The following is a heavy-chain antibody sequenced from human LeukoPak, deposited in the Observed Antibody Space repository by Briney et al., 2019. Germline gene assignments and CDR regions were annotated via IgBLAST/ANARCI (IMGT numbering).Heavy chain of an antibody. CDR2: IYYTGTT. D-gene: IGHD6-13*01. CDR1: GGPFSTYY. Sequence: SETLSLTCAVSGGPFSTYYWSWIRQSPGKGLEWIGFIYYTGTTNYNPSLKSRVPISVDTSKNQFSLKLSSVTAADTAVYYCARAGANGIEAAGSLRYWGQGTLVTVSS. CDR3: ARAGANGIEAAGSLRY. J-gene: IGHJ4*02. V-gene: IGHV4-59*01.